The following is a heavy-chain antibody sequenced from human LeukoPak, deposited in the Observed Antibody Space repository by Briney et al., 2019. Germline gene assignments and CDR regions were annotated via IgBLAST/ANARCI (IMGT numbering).Heavy chain of an antibody. CDR3: ARSLAVGSGSYYSLDY. CDR1: GYTFTSYY. CDR2: INPSGGST. J-gene: IGHJ4*02. Sequence: WASVKVSCKASGYTFTSYYMHWVRQAPGQGLEWMGIINPSGGSTSYAQKFQGRVTMTRDTSTSTVYMELSSLRSEDTAVYYCARSLAVGSGSYYSLDYWGQGTLVTVSS. V-gene: IGHV1-46*01. D-gene: IGHD3-10*01.